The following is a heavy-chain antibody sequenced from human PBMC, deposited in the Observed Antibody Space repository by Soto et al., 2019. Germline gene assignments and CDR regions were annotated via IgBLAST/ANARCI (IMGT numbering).Heavy chain of an antibody. CDR2: INSDGSST. Sequence: EVQLVESGGGLVQPGGSLRLSCAASGFTFSSYWMHWVRQAPGKGLVWVSRINSDGSSTSYADSVKGRFTISRDNAKNTMSLHMNSRRAEDTAVYYCVRASLVVAAATREDYWGKGTLVTVSS. CDR1: GFTFSSYW. J-gene: IGHJ4*02. D-gene: IGHD2-15*01. CDR3: VRASLVVAAATREDY. V-gene: IGHV3-74*02.